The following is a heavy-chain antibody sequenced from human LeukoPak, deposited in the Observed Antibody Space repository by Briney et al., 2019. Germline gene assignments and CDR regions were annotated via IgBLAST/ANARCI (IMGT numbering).Heavy chain of an antibody. CDR2: IYYSGST. V-gene: IGHV4-59*08. CDR3: ASATFYYDTSDSPGHFQH. D-gene: IGHD3-22*01. J-gene: IGHJ1*01. CDR1: GGSITTYY. Sequence: SETLSLTCSVSGGSITTYYWSWIRHPPGKGLEWIGYIYYSGSTNYNPSLKSRVTISVDTSKKQFFLKLSSVTAADTAVYYCASATFYYDTSDSPGHFQHWGQGTLVTVSS.